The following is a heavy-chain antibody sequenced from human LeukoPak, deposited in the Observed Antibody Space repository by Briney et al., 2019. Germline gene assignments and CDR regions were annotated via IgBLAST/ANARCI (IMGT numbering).Heavy chain of an antibody. CDR3: ASYFGRS. CDR1: GFTVSSNF. D-gene: IGHD3-10*01. CDR2: IYSDGST. V-gene: IGHV3-53*01. Sequence: GGSLRLSCAASGFTVSSNFMMWVRQAPGKGLEWVSFIYSDGSTYYADSVKGRFTISRDNSQNTLYLQMNNLRAEDTALYYRASYFGRSWGQGTLVTVSS. J-gene: IGHJ5*02.